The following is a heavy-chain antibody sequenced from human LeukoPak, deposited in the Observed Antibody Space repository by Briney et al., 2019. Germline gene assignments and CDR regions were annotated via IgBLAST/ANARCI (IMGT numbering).Heavy chain of an antibody. J-gene: IGHJ4*02. Sequence: GGSQRLSCAASGFTFSSYAMSWVRQAPGKGLEWVSAISGSGGSTYYADFVKGRFTISRDNSKNTLYLQMNSLRAEDTAVYYCAKDYDGGSYDYWGQGTLVTVSS. V-gene: IGHV3-23*01. CDR2: ISGSGGST. CDR3: AKDYDGGSYDY. CDR1: GFTFSSYA. D-gene: IGHD1-26*01.